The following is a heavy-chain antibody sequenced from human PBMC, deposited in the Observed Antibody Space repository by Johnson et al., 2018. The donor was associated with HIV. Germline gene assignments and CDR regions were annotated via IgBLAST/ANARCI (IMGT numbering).Heavy chain of an antibody. CDR1: GFTVSTNS. V-gene: IGHV3-15*01. J-gene: IGHJ3*02. CDR3: TGGRELRAFDI. Sequence: MQLVESGGGLVQPGGSLRLSCAASGFTVSTNSMSWVRQAPGTGLEWVGRITSKADGGTTDYAAPVKGRFTISKDDSINIAYLQMNSLKTEDTAVYYCTGGRELRAFDIWGQGTMVTVSS. D-gene: IGHD3-16*01. CDR2: ITSKADGGTT.